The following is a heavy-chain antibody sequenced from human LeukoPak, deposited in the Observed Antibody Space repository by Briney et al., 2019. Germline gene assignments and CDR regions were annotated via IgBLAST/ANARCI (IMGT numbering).Heavy chain of an antibody. D-gene: IGHD3-10*01. CDR2: ISSSGSTI. V-gene: IGHV3-48*04. Sequence: QPGGSLRLSCAASGFTFSSYGMTWVRQAPGKGLEWVSYISSSGSTIYYADSVKGRFTISRDNAKNSLYLQMNSLRAEDTAVYYCARDGKVRGATFDYWGQGTLVTVSS. CDR1: GFTFSSYG. CDR3: ARDGKVRGATFDY. J-gene: IGHJ4*02.